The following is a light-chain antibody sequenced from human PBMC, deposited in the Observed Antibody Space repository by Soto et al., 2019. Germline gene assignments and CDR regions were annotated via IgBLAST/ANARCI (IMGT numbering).Light chain of an antibody. Sequence: EIVLTQSPGTLSLSPGERATLSCRASQSVGTYLAWYQQKPGQAPRLLIYGASNRATGIPDKFSGSGSGTDFTLTISRLEPEDFAVYYCQQYGTSPRTFGQGTKVDIK. J-gene: IGKJ1*01. CDR3: QQYGTSPRT. CDR2: GAS. V-gene: IGKV3-20*01. CDR1: QSVGTY.